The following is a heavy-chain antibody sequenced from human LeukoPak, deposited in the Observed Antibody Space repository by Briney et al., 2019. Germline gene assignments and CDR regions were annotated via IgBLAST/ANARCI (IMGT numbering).Heavy chain of an antibody. J-gene: IGHJ6*03. CDR3: ARSRRPVVYMDV. Sequence: ASVKVSCRASGYTFTGYCMHWVRQAPGQGLEWMGWINPNSGGTNYAQKFQGRVTMTRDTSISTAYMELSRLRSDDTAVYYCARSRRPVVYMDVWGKGTTVTVSS. CDR2: INPNSGGT. CDR1: GYTFTGYC. D-gene: IGHD3-22*01. V-gene: IGHV1-2*02.